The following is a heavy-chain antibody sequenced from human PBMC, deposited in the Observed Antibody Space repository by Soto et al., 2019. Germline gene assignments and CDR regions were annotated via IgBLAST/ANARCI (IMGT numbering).Heavy chain of an antibody. J-gene: IGHJ5*02. CDR1: GFTFSSYW. V-gene: IGHV3-74*01. Sequence: PGGSLRLSCAASGFTFSSYWMHWVRQAPGKGLVWVSRINSDGSSTSYADSVKGRFTISRDNAKNTLYLQMNSLRAEDTAVYYCARDVYSGYGSNWFDPWGQGTLVTVSS. CDR2: INSDGSST. CDR3: ARDVYSGYGSNWFDP. D-gene: IGHD5-12*01.